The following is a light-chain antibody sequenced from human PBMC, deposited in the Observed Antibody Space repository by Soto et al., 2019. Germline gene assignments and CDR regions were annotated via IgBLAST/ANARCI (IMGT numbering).Light chain of an antibody. CDR1: SSNIGAGYD. CDR2: GNS. Sequence: QYVLTQPPSVSGAPGQRVTISCTGSSSNIGAGYDVYWYQQLPGTAPKLLIYGNSNRPSGVPDRFSGSKSGTSASLAITGLQAEDEADYYGQSYASSLSYVFGTGTKVTVL. J-gene: IGLJ1*01. V-gene: IGLV1-40*01. CDR3: QSYASSLSYV.